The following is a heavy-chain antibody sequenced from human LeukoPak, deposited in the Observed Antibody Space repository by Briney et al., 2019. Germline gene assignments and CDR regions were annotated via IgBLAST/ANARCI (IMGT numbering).Heavy chain of an antibody. CDR3: ARESGIAVAGTDTGWFDP. D-gene: IGHD6-19*01. CDR1: GYTFTGYY. V-gene: IGHV1-2*02. J-gene: IGHJ5*02. Sequence: ASVKVSCKASGYTFTGYYMHWVRQAPGQGLEWMGWINPNSGGTNYAQKFQGRVTMTRDTSISTAYMELSRLRSDDTAVYYCARESGIAVAGTDTGWFDPWGQGTLVTVSS. CDR2: INPNSGGT.